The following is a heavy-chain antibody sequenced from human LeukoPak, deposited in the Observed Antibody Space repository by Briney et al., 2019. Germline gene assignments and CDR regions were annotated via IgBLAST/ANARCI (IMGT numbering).Heavy chain of an antibody. CDR2: INPNSGGT. Sequence: GASVKVSCKASGYTFTSYGISWVRQAPGQGLEWMGRINPNSGGTNYAQKFQGRVTMTRDTSISTAYMELSRLRSDDTAVYYCARSGQQLAQEAFDIWGQGTMVTVSS. CDR1: GYTFTSYG. D-gene: IGHD6-13*01. J-gene: IGHJ3*02. CDR3: ARSGQQLAQEAFDI. V-gene: IGHV1-2*06.